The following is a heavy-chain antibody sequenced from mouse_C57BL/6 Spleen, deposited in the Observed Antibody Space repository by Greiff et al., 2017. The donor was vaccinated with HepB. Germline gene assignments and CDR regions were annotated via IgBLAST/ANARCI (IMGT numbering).Heavy chain of an antibody. CDR2: INPYNGGT. D-gene: IGHD2-1*01. CDR1: GYTFTDYY. Sequence: VQLKQSGPVLVKPGASVKMSCKASGYTFTDYYMNWVKQSHGKSLEWIGVINPYNGGTSYNQKFKGKATLTVDKSSSTAYMELNSLTSEDSAVYYCARSGIYYGPGGYFDYWGQGTTLTVSS. V-gene: IGHV1-19*01. J-gene: IGHJ2*01. CDR3: ARSGIYYGPGGYFDY.